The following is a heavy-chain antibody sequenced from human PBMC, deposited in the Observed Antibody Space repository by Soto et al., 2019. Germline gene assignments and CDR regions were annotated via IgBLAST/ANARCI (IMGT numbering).Heavy chain of an antibody. Sequence: QVQLQESGPGLVKPSETLSLTCTVSGGSISSYYWSWIRQPPGKGLEWIGYIYYIGSTNYNPSLXXRXXISVDTSKNQFSLKLSSVTAADTAVYYCARSDGRYWGQGTLVTVSS. CDR1: GGSISSYY. V-gene: IGHV4-59*01. CDR3: ARSDGRY. J-gene: IGHJ4*02. CDR2: IYYIGST.